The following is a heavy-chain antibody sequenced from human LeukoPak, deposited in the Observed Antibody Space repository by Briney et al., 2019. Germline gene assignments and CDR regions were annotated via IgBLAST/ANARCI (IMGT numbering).Heavy chain of an antibody. Sequence: GGSHRLSCAASGFTFSSYAMSWGRQAPGKGLEWVSSISGSDGTTYYADSVKGRFTISRDNSKNTLYLQMNSLRAGDTAVYYCAKVGTVYFPLDFWGQGTLVTVSS. J-gene: IGHJ4*02. CDR3: AKVGTVYFPLDF. CDR2: ISGSDGTT. CDR1: GFTFSSYA. D-gene: IGHD2/OR15-2a*01. V-gene: IGHV3-23*01.